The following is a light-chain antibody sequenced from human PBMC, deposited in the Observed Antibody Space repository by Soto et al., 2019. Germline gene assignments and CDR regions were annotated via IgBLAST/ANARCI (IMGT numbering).Light chain of an antibody. J-gene: IGLJ2*01. CDR2: EVS. CDR1: SSDVGVYNY. V-gene: IGLV2-14*01. CDR3: NSYTDNNILV. Sequence: QSALTQPASVSGSPGQSITISCTGTSSDVGVYNYVSWYQQHPGKATKLMISEVSNRPSGVSNRFSGSKSGNTASLTGSGLHSEDEADDYCNSYTDNNILVVGGGTKFTVL.